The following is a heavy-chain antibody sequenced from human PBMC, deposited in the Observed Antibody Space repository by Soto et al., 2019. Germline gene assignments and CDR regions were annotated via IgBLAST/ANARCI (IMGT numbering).Heavy chain of an antibody. D-gene: IGHD7-27*01. CDR2: VYHTGTT. Sequence: SETLSLTCAVSGTSISSTFWWTWVRQPPGKGLEWIGEVYHTGTTKCNPSLKNRVTISVDKSNNQFSLELRAVTAADTAVYYCAKNWNWGSLVHWGQGTLVTVSS. CDR3: AKNWNWGSLVH. J-gene: IGHJ4*02. V-gene: IGHV4-4*02. CDR1: GTSISSTFW.